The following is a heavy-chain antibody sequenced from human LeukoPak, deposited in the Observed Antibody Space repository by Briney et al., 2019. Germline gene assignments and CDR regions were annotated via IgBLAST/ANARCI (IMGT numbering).Heavy chain of an antibody. CDR3: ASEFSA. D-gene: IGHD1-26*01. J-gene: IGHJ4*02. Sequence: ASETLSLTCTVFGDSISGDYWTWIRQSPGKGLEWIGLIYNSGGTNYNPSLKSRVTISLDTSKKQFSLKVTSVTAADTAVYYCASEFSAWGPGTLVTASS. CDR2: IYNSGGT. V-gene: IGHV4-59*01. CDR1: GDSISGDY.